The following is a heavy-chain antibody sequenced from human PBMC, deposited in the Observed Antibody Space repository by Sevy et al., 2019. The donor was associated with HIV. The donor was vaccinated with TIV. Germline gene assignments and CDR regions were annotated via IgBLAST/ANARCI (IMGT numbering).Heavy chain of an antibody. Sequence: EGSLRLSCAASGFDFNNHWMSWVRQAPEKGLEWVANIKHDGSETYYVDSLEGRFTISRDNAKNSLSLQINDLRAEDTAMYYCARLPTGLQSFNYLLSTHFDSWGQGTLVTVSS. CDR3: ARLPTGLQSFNYLLSTHFDS. J-gene: IGHJ4*02. V-gene: IGHV3-7*03. D-gene: IGHD3-9*01. CDR1: GFDFNNHW. CDR2: IKHDGSET.